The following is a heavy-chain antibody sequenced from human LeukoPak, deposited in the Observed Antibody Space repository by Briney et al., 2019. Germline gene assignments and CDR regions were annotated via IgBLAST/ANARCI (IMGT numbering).Heavy chain of an antibody. Sequence: GGSLRLSCAASGFTFSNAWMNWVRQAPGKGLEWVARGKSKAVGETTSYAAPVKGRFSISRDDSRDMVYLQMNSLETEDTAVYYCATCNGDCYFNFWGQGTLVTVSS. J-gene: IGHJ4*02. CDR3: ATCNGDCYFNF. D-gene: IGHD2-21*02. CDR2: GKSKAVGETT. CDR1: GFTFSNAW. V-gene: IGHV3-15*01.